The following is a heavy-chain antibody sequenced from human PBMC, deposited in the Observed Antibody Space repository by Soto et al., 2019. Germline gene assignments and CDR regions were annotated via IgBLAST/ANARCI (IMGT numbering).Heavy chain of an antibody. CDR1: GGSISSYY. Sequence: SETLSLTCTVSGGSISSYYWGWIRQPPGKGLEWIGSIYYSGSTYYSPSLKSRVTISVDTSKNQFSLKVSSVTAADTAVYYCARLPGITTSQRDYWGQGTLVTVSS. V-gene: IGHV4-39*01. D-gene: IGHD1-1*01. CDR3: ARLPGITTSQRDY. J-gene: IGHJ4*02. CDR2: IYYSGST.